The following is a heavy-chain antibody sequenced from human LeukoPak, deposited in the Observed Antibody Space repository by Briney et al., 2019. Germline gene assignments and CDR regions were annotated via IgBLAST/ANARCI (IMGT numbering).Heavy chain of an antibody. CDR1: GYSFTSYW. CDR3: ARHGQQLDYYYYGMDV. CDR2: IYPGDSDT. V-gene: IGHV5-51*01. Sequence: GESLKISCKGSGYSFTSYWIGWVRQMPGKGLKWMVIIYPGDSDTRYSPSFQGQVTISADKSISTAYLQWSSLKASDTAMYYCARHGQQLDYYYYGMDVWGQGTTVTVSS. J-gene: IGHJ6*02. D-gene: IGHD6-13*01.